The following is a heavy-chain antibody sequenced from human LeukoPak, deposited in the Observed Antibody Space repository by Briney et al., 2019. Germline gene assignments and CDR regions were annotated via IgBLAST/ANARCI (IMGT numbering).Heavy chain of an antibody. CDR2: IYYSGNT. CDR3: ASQSIAAAGTIEY. CDR1: GGSISSYY. V-gene: IGHV4-59*01. Sequence: SETLSLTCTVSGGSISSYYWSWIRRPPGKGLEWIGYIYYSGNTNYNPSLKSRVTISVDTSKNQFSLKLSSVTAADTAVYYCASQSIAAAGTIEYWGQGTLVTVSS. J-gene: IGHJ4*02. D-gene: IGHD6-13*01.